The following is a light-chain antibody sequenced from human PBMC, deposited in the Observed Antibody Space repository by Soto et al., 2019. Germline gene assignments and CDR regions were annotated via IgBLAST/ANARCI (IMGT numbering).Light chain of an antibody. CDR2: GAS. CDR3: QNFGSAPQT. Sequence: EIVMTQSPATLSLSPGETTRLSCRASQSINSDLAWYQQRPGQGPRLLIYGASSRATGIPDRFSGSGSGTEFTLTISSLQPEDVATYFCQNFGSAPQTFGQGTKVDIK. V-gene: IGKV3-15*01. J-gene: IGKJ1*01. CDR1: QSINSD.